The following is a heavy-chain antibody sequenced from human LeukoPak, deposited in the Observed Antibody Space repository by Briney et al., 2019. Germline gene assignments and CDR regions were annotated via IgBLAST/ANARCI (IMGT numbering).Heavy chain of an antibody. Sequence: PGGSLRLSCAASGFTFNRYWMSWVRQAPGKGLEWVANMKEDGNEKYYVESVKGRFTISRDNANSSLYLQMNSLRDEDTAVYYCARAQSIVVVPAAIPSDYWGQGTLVVVSS. CDR2: MKEDGNEK. V-gene: IGHV3-7*01. J-gene: IGHJ4*02. D-gene: IGHD2-2*02. CDR3: ARAQSIVVVPAAIPSDY. CDR1: GFTFNRYW.